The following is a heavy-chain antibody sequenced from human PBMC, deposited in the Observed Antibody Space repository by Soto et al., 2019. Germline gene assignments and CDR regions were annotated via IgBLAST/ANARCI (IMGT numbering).Heavy chain of an antibody. Sequence: ASVKVSCKASGYTFTGYYMHWVRQAPGQGLEWMGWINPNSGGTNYAQKFQGWVTMTRDTSISTAYMELSRLRSDDTAVYYCARGPPSYNWNDDAQYFDYWGQGTLVTVSS. D-gene: IGHD1-1*01. J-gene: IGHJ4*02. CDR3: ARGPPSYNWNDDAQYFDY. CDR1: GYTFTGYY. V-gene: IGHV1-2*04. CDR2: INPNSGGT.